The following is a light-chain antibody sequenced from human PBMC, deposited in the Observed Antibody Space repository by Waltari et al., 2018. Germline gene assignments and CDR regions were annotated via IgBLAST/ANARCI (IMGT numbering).Light chain of an antibody. J-gene: IGKJ3*01. V-gene: IGKV1-39*01. CDR1: QSVGTS. CDR3: QQSVSPPFT. CDR2: AAS. Sequence: DIQMTQSPASLAASLGDRVTITCRPSQSVGTSLNWYQQKSGEPPKLLISAASGFQSGVPSRFSGIGSGTDFTLTITSLQPEDVATYYCQQSVSPPFTFGPGTKV.